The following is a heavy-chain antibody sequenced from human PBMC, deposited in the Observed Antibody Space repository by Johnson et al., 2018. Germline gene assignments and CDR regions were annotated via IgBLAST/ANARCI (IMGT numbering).Heavy chain of an antibody. D-gene: IGHD1-26*01. CDR3: ARVEKNWSYWGYHYHGMDV. CDR2: IWYDGSNK. Sequence: QVQLVESGGGVVQPGRSLRLSCAASGFTFSSYGMHWVRQAPGKGLEWVAVIWYDGSNKYYADSVQGRFTIPRDNSKNTLYLQMNRLRAEVTAVYYCARVEKNWSYWGYHYHGMDVWGRGTTVTVSS. V-gene: IGHV3-33*01. J-gene: IGHJ6*02. CDR1: GFTFSSYG.